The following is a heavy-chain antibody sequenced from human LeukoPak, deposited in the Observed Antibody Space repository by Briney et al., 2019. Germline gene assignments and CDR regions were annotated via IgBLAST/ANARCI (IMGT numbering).Heavy chain of an antibody. CDR2: IYTGGTT. D-gene: IGHD2-2*01. V-gene: IGHV3-66*01. CDR3: ARRKVVSAYYYGMDV. CDR1: GFTFSSQY. Sequence: GGSLRLSCAASGFTFSSQYMSWVRQAPGKGLEWGSVIYTGGTTHYSDSVKGRFTISRDNAKNTLYLQMNSLRAEDTAVYYCARRKVVSAYYYGMDVWGRGTTVTVSS. J-gene: IGHJ6*02.